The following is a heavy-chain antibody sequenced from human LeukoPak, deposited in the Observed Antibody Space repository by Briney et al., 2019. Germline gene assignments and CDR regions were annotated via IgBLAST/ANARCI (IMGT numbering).Heavy chain of an antibody. V-gene: IGHV4-30-4*01. D-gene: IGHD3-10*01. J-gene: IGHJ6*04. Sequence: PSRTLSLTCTVSGGSISSGDYYWSWIRQPPGKGLEWIGYIYYSGSTYYNPSLKSRVTISVDKSKNQFSLKLSSVTAADTAVYYCARAKFGSGSYLFKIYYYYGMDVWGKGTTVTVSS. CDR3: ARAKFGSGSYLFKIYYYYGMDV. CDR1: GGSISSGDYY. CDR2: IYYSGST.